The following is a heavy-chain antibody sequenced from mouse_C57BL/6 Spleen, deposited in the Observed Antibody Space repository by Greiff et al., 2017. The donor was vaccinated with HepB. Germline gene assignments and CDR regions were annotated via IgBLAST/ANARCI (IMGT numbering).Heavy chain of an antibody. D-gene: IGHD2-4*01. V-gene: IGHV1-62-2*01. J-gene: IGHJ3*01. CDR2: FYPGSGSI. CDR3: ARHEGRAYYDYDVGEFAY. CDR1: GYTFTEYT. Sequence: QVQLKQSGAELVKPGASVKLSCKASGYTFTEYTIHWVKQRSGQGLEWIGWFYPGSGSIKYNEKFKDKATLTADKSSSTVYMELSRLTSEDSAVYFCARHEGRAYYDYDVGEFAYWGQGTLVTVSA.